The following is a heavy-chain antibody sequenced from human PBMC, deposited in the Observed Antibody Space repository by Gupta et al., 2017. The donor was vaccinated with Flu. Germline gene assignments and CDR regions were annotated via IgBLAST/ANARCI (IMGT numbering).Heavy chain of an antibody. J-gene: IGHJ6*02. D-gene: IGHD2-15*01. Sequence: ELQLLESGGGLVQSGGSLRLSCTASEFTFSRHAINWVRQAPGKGLEWVSAISGSGDSKYYTDSVKGRFIISRDNSKNTLYLEMSSLRAEDTAVYYCAKDQLDSTGGSWYHYHYNHGLDVWGQGTTVTVSS. CDR3: AKDQLDSTGGSWYHYHYNHGLDV. CDR2: ISGSGDSK. V-gene: IGHV3-23*01. CDR1: EFTFSRHA.